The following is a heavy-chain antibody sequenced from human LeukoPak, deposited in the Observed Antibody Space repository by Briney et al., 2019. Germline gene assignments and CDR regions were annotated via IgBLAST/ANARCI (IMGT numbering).Heavy chain of an antibody. CDR1: GFTFSSYG. Sequence: PGGSLRLSCAASGFTFSSYGMHWVRQAPGKGLEWVALISYDGSNIQYADSVKGRFTISRDNSKNTLYLQMNSLRAEDTAVYFCAKGPDYYDSSGYYASWGQGTLVTVSS. D-gene: IGHD3-22*01. V-gene: IGHV3-30*18. CDR3: AKGPDYYDSSGYYAS. CDR2: ISYDGSNI. J-gene: IGHJ5*02.